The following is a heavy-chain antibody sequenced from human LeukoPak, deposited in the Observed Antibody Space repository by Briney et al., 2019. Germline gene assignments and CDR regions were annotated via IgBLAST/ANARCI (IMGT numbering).Heavy chain of an antibody. J-gene: IGHJ4*02. D-gene: IGHD1-26*01. CDR3: AKDNIVGAFDY. CDR2: ISWNSGSI. Sequence: GGSLRLSCAASGFTFDDYAMHWVRQAPGEGLEWVSGISWNSGSIGYADSVKGRFTISRDNAKNSLYLQMNSLRAEDTALYYCAKDNIVGAFDYWGQGTLVTVSS. CDR1: GFTFDDYA. V-gene: IGHV3-9*01.